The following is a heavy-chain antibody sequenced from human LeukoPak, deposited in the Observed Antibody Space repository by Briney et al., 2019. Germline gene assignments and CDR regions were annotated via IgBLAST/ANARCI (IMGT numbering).Heavy chain of an antibody. CDR2: IIPIFGTA. CDR1: GGTFSSYA. V-gene: IGHV1-69*05. Sequence: SVKVSCKASGGTFSSYAISWVRQAPGQGLEWMGGIIPIFGTANYAQKFQGWVTMTRDTSISTAYMELSRLRSDDTAVYYCARYFDPNYYFDYWGQGTLVTVSS. CDR3: ARYFDPNYYFDY. D-gene: IGHD3-9*01. J-gene: IGHJ4*02.